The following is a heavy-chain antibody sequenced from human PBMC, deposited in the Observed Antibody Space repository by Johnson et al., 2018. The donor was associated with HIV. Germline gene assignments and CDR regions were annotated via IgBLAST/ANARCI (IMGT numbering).Heavy chain of an antibody. V-gene: IGHV3-30*02. CDR1: GFTFSSYG. J-gene: IGHJ3*02. CDR2: IRFAGSNK. Sequence: QVQLVESGGGVVQPGGSLRLSCAASGFTFSSYGMHWVRQAPGKGLEWVAFIRFAGSNKYYVDSVKGRFTISRDNAKNSLYLQMNSLKADDTAVYYCTTGTIWGRGTKVTVSS. CDR3: TTGTI.